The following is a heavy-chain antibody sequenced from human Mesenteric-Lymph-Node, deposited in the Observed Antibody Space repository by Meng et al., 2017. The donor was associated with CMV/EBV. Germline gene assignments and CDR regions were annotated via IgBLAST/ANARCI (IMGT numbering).Heavy chain of an antibody. D-gene: IGHD3-3*01. Sequence: GESLKISCAASGFTFSSFPMHWVRQAPGKGLEWVSVVSNDGSDKYYVDSVKGRFTISRDNSKNMLYLQMNSLRAEDTAVYYCAKDITDFGVAGRGMDVWGQGITVTVSS. J-gene: IGHJ6*02. CDR3: AKDITDFGVAGRGMDV. CDR2: VSNDGSDK. V-gene: IGHV3-30*04. CDR1: GFTFSSFP.